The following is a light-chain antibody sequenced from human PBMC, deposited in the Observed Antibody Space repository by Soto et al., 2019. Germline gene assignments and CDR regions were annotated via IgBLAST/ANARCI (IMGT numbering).Light chain of an antibody. V-gene: IGKV3-11*01. CDR2: DAS. CDR1: QSVSSY. Sequence: EDGVKKSLATLSLYTGERATLSCRASQSVSSYLAWYQQKPGQAPRLLIYDASNRATGIPARFSGSGSGTDFTLTISSLEPEDFAVYFCQQRSHWPPITFGQGTRLEI. J-gene: IGKJ5*01. CDR3: QQRSHWPPIT.